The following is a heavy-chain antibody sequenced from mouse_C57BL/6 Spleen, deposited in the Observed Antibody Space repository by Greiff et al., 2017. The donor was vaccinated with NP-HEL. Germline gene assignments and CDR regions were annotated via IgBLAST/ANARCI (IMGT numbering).Heavy chain of an antibody. CDR3: ARSPYGSSSYWYFDV. D-gene: IGHD1-1*01. Sequence: QVQLKQPGAELVKPGASVKLSCKASGYTFTSYWMQWVKQRPGQGLEWIGEIDPSDSYTNYNQKFKGKATLTVDTSSSTAYMQLSSLTSEDSAVYYCARSPYGSSSYWYFDVWGTGTTVTVSS. J-gene: IGHJ1*03. CDR2: IDPSDSYT. CDR1: GYTFTSYW. V-gene: IGHV1-50*01.